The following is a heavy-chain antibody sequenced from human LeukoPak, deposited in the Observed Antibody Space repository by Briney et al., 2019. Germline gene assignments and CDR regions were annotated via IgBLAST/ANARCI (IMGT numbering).Heavy chain of an antibody. CDR2: IYYSGST. CDR3: ARLSGYFMARGVIAHNWFDP. CDR1: GGSISSYY. J-gene: IGHJ5*02. V-gene: IGHV4-59*08. Sequence: PSETLSLTCTVSGGSISSYYWSWIRQPPGKGLEWIGYIYYSGSTNYNPSLKSRVTISVDTSKNQFSLKLSSVTAADTAVYYCARLSGYFMARGVIAHNWFDPWGQGTLVTVSS. D-gene: IGHD3-10*01.